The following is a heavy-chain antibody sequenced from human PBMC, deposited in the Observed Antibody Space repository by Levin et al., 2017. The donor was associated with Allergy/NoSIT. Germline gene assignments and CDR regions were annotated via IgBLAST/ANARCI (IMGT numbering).Heavy chain of an antibody. CDR1: GSTTSLFY. CDR2: INHSGST. J-gene: IGHJ5*02. V-gene: IGHV4-59*01. CDR3: ARDTGGWYFDR. D-gene: IGHD3-16*01. Sequence: GSLRLSCTVSGSTTSLFYWNWIRQTPGKGLEWIGYINHSGSTKYNPSLKSRVTISLDKSKNQFSLLLTSVTAADTALYYCARDTGGWYFDRWGQGTLVTVSS.